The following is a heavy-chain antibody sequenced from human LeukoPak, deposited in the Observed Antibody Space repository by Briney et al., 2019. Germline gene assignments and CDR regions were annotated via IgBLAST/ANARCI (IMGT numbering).Heavy chain of an antibody. Sequence: GGSLRLSCAASGFPFSSHAMSWVRQPPGKGLEWVAAISNGKTYYADSARGRFAISRDDSTNTVYLHMNSLRDEDTALYHCVREAGYCAPVCVKTNWFDPWGQGTLVTVSS. CDR2: ISNGKT. J-gene: IGHJ5*02. CDR1: GFPFSSHA. CDR3: VREAGYCAPVCVKTNWFDP. D-gene: IGHD2-15*01. V-gene: IGHV3-23*01.